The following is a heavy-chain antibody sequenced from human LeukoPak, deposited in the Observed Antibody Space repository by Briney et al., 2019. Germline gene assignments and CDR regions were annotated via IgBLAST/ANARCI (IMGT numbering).Heavy chain of an antibody. J-gene: IGHJ4*02. CDR2: IKQDGSEK. V-gene: IGHV3-7*01. D-gene: IGHD3-3*01. CDR3: ARAVEYNFWSGYYQTQYYFDY. Sequence: GGSLRLSCAASGFTFSSYWMSWVRQAPGKGLEWVANIKQDGSEKYYVDSVKGRFTISRDNAKNSLYLQMNGLRAEDTAVYYCARAVEYNFWSGYYQTQYYFDYWGQGTLVTVSS. CDR1: GFTFSSYW.